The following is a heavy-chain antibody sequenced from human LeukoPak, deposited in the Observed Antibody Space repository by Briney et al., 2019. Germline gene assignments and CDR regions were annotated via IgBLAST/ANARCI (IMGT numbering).Heavy chain of an antibody. V-gene: IGHV3-11*04. CDR1: GFNFSDYY. CDR2: LSRSGSTT. J-gene: IGHJ4*02. D-gene: IGHD3-22*01. Sequence: PGGSLRLSCAASGFNFSDYYMSWIRQAPGKGLEWVSYLSRSGSTTKYADSVKGRFTISRDNAKNSLYLQMNSLRAEDTAVYYCARASVNYYDSSGYWAFDYWGQGTLVTVSS. CDR3: ARASVNYYDSSGYWAFDY.